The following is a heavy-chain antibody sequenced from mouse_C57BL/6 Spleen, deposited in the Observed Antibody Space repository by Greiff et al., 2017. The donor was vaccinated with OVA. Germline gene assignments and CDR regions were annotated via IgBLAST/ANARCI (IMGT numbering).Heavy chain of an antibody. V-gene: IGHV5-4*01. Sequence: EVQVVESGGGLVKPGGSLKLSCAASGFTFTSYAMSWVRQTPEKRLEWVATISDGGSYTYYPDNVKGRFTLSRDNAKNTQYLQMSHLKSEDTAMYYCARGYYDSYFDYWGQGTTLTVSS. CDR3: ARGYYDSYFDY. D-gene: IGHD2-4*01. J-gene: IGHJ2*01. CDR1: GFTFTSYA. CDR2: ISDGGSYT.